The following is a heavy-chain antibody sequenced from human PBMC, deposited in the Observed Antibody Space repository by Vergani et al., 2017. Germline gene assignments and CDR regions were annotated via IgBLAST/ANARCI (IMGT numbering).Heavy chain of an antibody. CDR1: GYTLTELS. J-gene: IGHJ6*02. D-gene: IGHD5-12*01. CDR3: ATPRLRFSYYYYYGMDV. CDR2: FDPEDGET. Sequence: QVQLVQSGAEVKKPGASVKVSCKVSGYTLTELSMHWVRQAPGKGLEWMGGFDPEDGETIYAQKFQGRVTMTEGTSTATAYMELSSLRAEDTAVSYCATPRLRFSYYYYYGMDVWGQGTTVTVSS. V-gene: IGHV1-24*01.